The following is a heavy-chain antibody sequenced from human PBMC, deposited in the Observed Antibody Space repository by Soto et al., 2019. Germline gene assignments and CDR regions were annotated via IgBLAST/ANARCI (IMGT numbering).Heavy chain of an antibody. Sequence: VQLVQSGAEVKKPGASVKVSCKASGYTFTSYWMHWVRQSTGQGLEWMGIINPSGGSTSYAQKFQGRVTMTRDTSTSTVYMELSSLRSEDTAVYYCARVRSWSCFDYWGQGTLVTVSS. J-gene: IGHJ4*02. V-gene: IGHV1-46*01. CDR1: GYTFTSYW. CDR3: ARVRSWSCFDY. CDR2: INPSGGST. D-gene: IGHD2-15*01.